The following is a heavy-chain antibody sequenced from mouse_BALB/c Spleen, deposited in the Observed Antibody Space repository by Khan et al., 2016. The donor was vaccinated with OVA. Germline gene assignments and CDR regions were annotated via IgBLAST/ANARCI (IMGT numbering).Heavy chain of an antibody. V-gene: IGHV5-6*02. CDR1: GFTFSTYG. D-gene: IGHD1-1*01. J-gene: IGHJ3*01. CDR3: ATLAYYYDSEGFAY. CDR2: ISSGGSYT. Sequence: EVKLEVSGGDLVKPEGSLKLSCAASGFTFSTYGMSWVRQTPDKRLEWVATISSGGSYTYYPDSVPGRFTISRDNAKNTLYLQMSSLKSEDTAMFYCATLAYYYDSEGFAYWGQGTLVTVSA.